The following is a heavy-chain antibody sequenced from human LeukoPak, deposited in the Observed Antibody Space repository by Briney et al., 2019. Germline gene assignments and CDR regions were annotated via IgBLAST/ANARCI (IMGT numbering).Heavy chain of an antibody. CDR1: GGSFSGYY. D-gene: IGHD3-22*01. V-gene: IGHV4-34*01. CDR3: ARSRRAHYYDSRGDAFDI. Sequence: SETLSLTCAVYGGSFSGYYWSWIRQPPGKGLEWIGEINHSGSTNYNPSLKSRVTISVDTSKNQFSLKLSSVTAADTAVYYCARSRRAHYYDSRGDAFDIWGQGTMVTVSS. CDR2: INHSGST. J-gene: IGHJ3*02.